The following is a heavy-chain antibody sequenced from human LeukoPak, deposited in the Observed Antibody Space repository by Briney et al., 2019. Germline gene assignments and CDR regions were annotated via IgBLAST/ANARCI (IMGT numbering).Heavy chain of an antibody. Sequence: GASVKVSCKASGYTFTGYYMHWVRQAPGQGLEWMGWINPNSGGTNYAQKFQGRVTMTRDTSISTAYMELSRLRSDDTAVYYCARDVCSSWNPCYYCGMDVWGQGTTVTVSS. J-gene: IGHJ6*02. V-gene: IGHV1-2*02. CDR1: GYTFTGYY. D-gene: IGHD6-13*01. CDR3: ARDVCSSWNPCYYCGMDV. CDR2: INPNSGGT.